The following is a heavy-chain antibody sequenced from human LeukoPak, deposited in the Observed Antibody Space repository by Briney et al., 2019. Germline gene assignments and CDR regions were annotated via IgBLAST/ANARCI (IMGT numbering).Heavy chain of an antibody. CDR2: IYYSGST. CDR1: GGSFSGYY. J-gene: IGHJ4*02. V-gene: IGHV4-39*01. D-gene: IGHD6-6*01. CDR3: ARQATLYSSSSP. Sequence: SETLSLTCAVYGGSFSGYYWGWIRQPPGKGLEWIGSIYYSGSTYYNPSLKSRVTISVDTSKNQFSLKLSSVTAADTAVYYCARQATLYSSSSPWGQGTLVTVSS.